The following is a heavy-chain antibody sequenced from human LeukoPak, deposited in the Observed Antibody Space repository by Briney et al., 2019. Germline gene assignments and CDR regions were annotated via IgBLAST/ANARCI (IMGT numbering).Heavy chain of an antibody. CDR3: ARGPAFGAIDY. Sequence: GGSLRLSCLTSGFTFTTSYMVWVRQAPGKGLEWVAGMNPDGTTVYYVDSVKGRFTVSRDNAKNSLYLQMNNLRVEDTAVYYCARGPAFGAIDYWGQGTLVTV. CDR1: GFTFTTSY. V-gene: IGHV3-7*01. D-gene: IGHD3-10*01. J-gene: IGHJ4*02. CDR2: MNPDGTTV.